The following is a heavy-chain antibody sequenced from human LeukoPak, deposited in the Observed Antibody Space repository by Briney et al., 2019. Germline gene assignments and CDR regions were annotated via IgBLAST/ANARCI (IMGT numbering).Heavy chain of an antibody. D-gene: IGHD2-15*01. J-gene: IGHJ4*02. V-gene: IGHV3-30*02. Sequence: GGSLRLSCAASGFTFNNYGMHWVPQARGKGLEGVAFIRDDGRIKYYADSVKGRFTISRDNSENTLYLQKNSLRAEDTAMYYCARDLYCSGGSCYNGIYYWGQGTLVTVSS. CDR2: IRDDGRIK. CDR3: ARDLYCSGGSCYNGIYY. CDR1: GFTFNNYG.